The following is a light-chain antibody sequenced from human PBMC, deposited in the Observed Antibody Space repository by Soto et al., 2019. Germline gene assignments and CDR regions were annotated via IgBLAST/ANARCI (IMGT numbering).Light chain of an antibody. Sequence: QSALTQPASVSGSPGQSITISCTGTSSDVGGYNYVSWYQQHPGKAPKLMIYEVSNRPSGVSNRFSGSKSGNTASLTISGLLAEDEADYYCSSYTSSSHVVFGGGTKLTVL. CDR3: SSYTSSSHVV. J-gene: IGLJ2*01. V-gene: IGLV2-14*01. CDR2: EVS. CDR1: SSDVGGYNY.